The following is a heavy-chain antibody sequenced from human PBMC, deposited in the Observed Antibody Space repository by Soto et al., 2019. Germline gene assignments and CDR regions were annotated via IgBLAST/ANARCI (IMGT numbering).Heavy chain of an antibody. D-gene: IGHD5-12*01. CDR1: GFTFSSYW. Sequence: VQLVESGGDLVQPGGSLRLSCVGSGFTFSSYWMGWVRQPPGKGLEWVATIKADGTEKYYVDSVKGRFTFSRDNAKTSVYLEMNSLRAEDTAVYYCVTAVRGYNANGDLWGQGTTVTVSS. CDR3: VTAVRGYNANGDL. J-gene: IGHJ6*02. V-gene: IGHV3-7*03. CDR2: IKADGTEK.